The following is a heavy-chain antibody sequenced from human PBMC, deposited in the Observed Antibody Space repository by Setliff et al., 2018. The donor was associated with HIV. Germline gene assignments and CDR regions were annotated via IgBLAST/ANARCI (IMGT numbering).Heavy chain of an antibody. J-gene: IGHJ3*02. CDR3: ARGRTTLTDAFDI. D-gene: IGHD4-17*01. Sequence: SETLSLTCAISGGSISSANWWTWVRQPPGKGLECIGETYHTGSTNYNPSLKSRVTISVDKSKNQFSLTLSSVTAADTAVYYCARGRTTLTDAFDIWGLGTTVTVSS. CDR1: GGSISSANW. V-gene: IGHV4-4*02. CDR2: TYHTGST.